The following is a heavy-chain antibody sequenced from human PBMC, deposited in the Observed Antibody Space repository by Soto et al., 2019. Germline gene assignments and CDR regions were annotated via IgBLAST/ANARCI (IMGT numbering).Heavy chain of an antibody. Sequence: SGPKLVNQTQTLTQTCNFSGFPLSTSAVGVGWIRQPPGKALEWLALIYWNDDKSYSPSLESRLTITKDTSKSQVVLTVTNMDPVDTGTYYCARRDDTFDYWGQGTLVTVSS. J-gene: IGHJ4*02. V-gene: IGHV2-5*01. CDR2: IYWNDDK. CDR1: GFPLSTSAVG. D-gene: IGHD3-9*01. CDR3: ARRDDTFDY.